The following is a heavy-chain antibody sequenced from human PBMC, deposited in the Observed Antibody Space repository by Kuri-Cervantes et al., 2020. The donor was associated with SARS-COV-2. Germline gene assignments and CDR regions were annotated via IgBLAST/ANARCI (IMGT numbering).Heavy chain of an antibody. J-gene: IGHJ5*02. CDR1: GVTYRFFA. CDR2: ISTSGGSL. V-gene: IGHV3-23*01. CDR3: AKGEDIVSLPGHVDL. D-gene: IGHD2-15*01. Sequence: GESLKISCVVSGVTYRFFAMHWVRQAPGKGLQWVASISTSGGSLYPADSVKGRFSISRDESNNVLYLQMDRLRGEDTAIYYCAKGEDIVSLPGHVDLWGQGTVVTVSS.